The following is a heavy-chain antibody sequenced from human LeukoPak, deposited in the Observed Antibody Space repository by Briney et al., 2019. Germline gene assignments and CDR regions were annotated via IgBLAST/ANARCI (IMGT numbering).Heavy chain of an antibody. CDR3: ARGLRYCSGGSCYKQYYFDY. J-gene: IGHJ4*02. D-gene: IGHD2-15*01. CDR1: GGSISSGGYY. Sequence: SETLSLTCTVSGGSISSGGYYWSWIRQHPGKGLEWIGYIYYSGSTCYNPSLKSRVTISVDTSKNQFSLKLSSVTAADTAVYYCARGLRYCSGGSCYKQYYFDYWGQGTLVTVSS. V-gene: IGHV4-31*03. CDR2: IYYSGST.